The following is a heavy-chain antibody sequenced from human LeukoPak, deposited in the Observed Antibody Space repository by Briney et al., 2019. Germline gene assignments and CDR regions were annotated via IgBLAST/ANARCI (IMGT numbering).Heavy chain of an antibody. CDR1: GYTFTSYY. CDR2: INPSGGST. J-gene: IGHJ4*02. CDR3: ARDQYSSSFHTGSDY. D-gene: IGHD6-6*01. V-gene: IGHV1-46*01. Sequence: ASVKVSCKASGYTFTSYYMHWVRHAPGQGLEWMGIINPSGGSTSYAQKFQGRVTMTRDTSTSTVYMELSSLRSEDTAVYYCARDQYSSSFHTGSDYWGQGTLVTVSS.